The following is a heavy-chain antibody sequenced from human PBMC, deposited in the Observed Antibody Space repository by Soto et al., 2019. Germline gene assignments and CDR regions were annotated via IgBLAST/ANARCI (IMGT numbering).Heavy chain of an antibody. CDR1: GGTFSSYA. Sequence: SVKVSCKASGGTFSSYAISWVRQAPGQGLEWMGGIIPIFGTANYAQKFQGRVTITADKSTSTAYMELSSLRSEDTAVYYCARESRDVFWSGYYTDYYYGMDAWA. D-gene: IGHD3-3*01. V-gene: IGHV1-69*06. CDR2: IIPIFGTA. CDR3: ARESRDVFWSGYYTDYYYGMDA. J-gene: IGHJ6*02.